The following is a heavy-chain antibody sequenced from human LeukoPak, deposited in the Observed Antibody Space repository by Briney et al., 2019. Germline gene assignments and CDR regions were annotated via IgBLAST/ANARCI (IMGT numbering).Heavy chain of an antibody. Sequence: SETLSLTGTVSGGSISSYYWSWLRQPPGKGLEWIGYIYYSGSTNNNPSLKSRVTISVDKSKNQISLKLSSVTAADTAVYYCARGVSRGYSYGRYYMDVWGKGTTVTVSS. V-gene: IGHV4-59*01. CDR1: GGSISSYY. J-gene: IGHJ6*03. CDR2: IYYSGST. D-gene: IGHD5-18*01. CDR3: ARGVSRGYSYGRYYMDV.